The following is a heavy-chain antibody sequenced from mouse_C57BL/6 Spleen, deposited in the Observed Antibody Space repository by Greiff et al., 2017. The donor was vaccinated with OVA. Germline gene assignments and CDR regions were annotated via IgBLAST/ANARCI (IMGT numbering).Heavy chain of an antibody. V-gene: IGHV1-69*01. J-gene: IGHJ3*01. CDR3: ARGGLLFAY. D-gene: IGHD1-1*01. CDR2: IDPSDSYT. CDR1: GYTFTSYW. Sequence: QVQLQQPGAELVMPGASVKLSCKASGYTFTSYWMHWVKQRPGQGLEWIGEIDPSDSYTNYNQKLKGKSTLTVDTSSSTAYMQLSSLTSEDSAVYYCARGGLLFAYWGQGTLVTVSA.